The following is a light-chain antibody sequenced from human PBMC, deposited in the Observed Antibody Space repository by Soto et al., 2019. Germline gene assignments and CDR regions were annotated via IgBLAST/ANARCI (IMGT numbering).Light chain of an antibody. V-gene: IGLV2-11*01. CDR3: CSYAGRDTLYV. CDR1: STDVGGYNY. Sequence: SVLTQPRSVSGSPGQSVTISCTGTSTDVGGYNYVSWYQQHPGKVPKLMLYDVSKRPSGVPDRFSGSKSGNTASLTISGLQAEDEAVYYCCSYAGRDTLYVFGSGTKLTVL. CDR2: DVS. J-gene: IGLJ1*01.